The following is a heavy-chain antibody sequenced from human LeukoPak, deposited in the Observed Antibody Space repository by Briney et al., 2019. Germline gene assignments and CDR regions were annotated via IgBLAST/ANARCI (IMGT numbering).Heavy chain of an antibody. Sequence: GGSLRLSCAASGFTFSSYSMNWVRQAPGKGLEWVAVISYDGSNKYYADSVKGRFTISRDNSKNTLYLQMNSLRAEDTAVYYCARDLYMAGTGVFDYWGQGTLVTVSS. CDR2: ISYDGSNK. V-gene: IGHV3-30*03. CDR1: GFTFSSYS. CDR3: ARDLYMAGTGVFDY. J-gene: IGHJ4*02. D-gene: IGHD6-19*01.